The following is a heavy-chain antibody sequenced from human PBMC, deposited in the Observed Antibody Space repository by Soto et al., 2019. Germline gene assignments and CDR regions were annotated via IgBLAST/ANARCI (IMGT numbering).Heavy chain of an antibody. Sequence: QVQLVQSGAEVKKPGSSVKVSCKASGGTFSSYTISWVRQAPGQGLEWMGRIIPILGIANYAQKFQGRVTITADNSTSTAYMELSSLRSEDTAVYYCARGNGIVVVKSLDYWGQGTLVTVSS. CDR3: ARGNGIVVVKSLDY. J-gene: IGHJ4*02. D-gene: IGHD3-22*01. V-gene: IGHV1-69*02. CDR1: GGTFSSYT. CDR2: IIPILGIA.